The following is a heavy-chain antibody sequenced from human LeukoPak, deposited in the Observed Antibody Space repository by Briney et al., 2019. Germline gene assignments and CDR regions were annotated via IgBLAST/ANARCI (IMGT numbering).Heavy chain of an antibody. D-gene: IGHD3-9*01. J-gene: IGHJ4*02. CDR3: GRDRPTGYYDY. V-gene: IGHV4-34*01. CDR1: GGSFSGYY. CDR2: INHSGIT. Sequence: SETLSLTCAVYGGSFSGYYWSWIRQPPGKGLEWIGEINHSGITYYNPSLKSRVTISVDTSKNQFSLKVTSVTAADTAVYYCGRDRPTGYYDYWGQGTLVTVSS.